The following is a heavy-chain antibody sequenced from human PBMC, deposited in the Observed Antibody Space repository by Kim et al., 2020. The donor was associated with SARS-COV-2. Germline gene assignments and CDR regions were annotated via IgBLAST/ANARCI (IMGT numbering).Heavy chain of an antibody. CDR3: ARGAHRGVAAILSHRVWPRYGMDV. V-gene: IGHV4-34*01. CDR2: INHSGST. D-gene: IGHD2-15*01. CDR1: GGSFSGYY. J-gene: IGHJ6*02. Sequence: SETLSLTCAVYGGSFSGYYWSWIRQPPGKGLEWIGEINHSGSTNYNPSLKSRVTISVDTSKNQFSLKLSSVTAADTAVYYCARGAHRGVAAILSHRVWPRYGMDVWGQGTTVTVSS.